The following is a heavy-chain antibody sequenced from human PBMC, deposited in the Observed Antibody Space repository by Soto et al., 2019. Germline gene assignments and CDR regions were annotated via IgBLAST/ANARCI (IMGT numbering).Heavy chain of an antibody. D-gene: IGHD1-1*01. V-gene: IGHV1-18*04. Sequence: QLHLVQSGAEVKKPGASVKVSCTASGYTFTSFGVSWVRQVPGQGLEWMGWISRYNGDTDYAQKCQGSVTMTTDRFTSTAYMEVRSPRADATAVYYCARDKPQQFVGYNCFYGMDVWGKGTTVTVAS. CDR2: ISRYNGDT. CDR1: GYTFTSFG. CDR3: ARDKPQQFVGYNCFYGMDV. J-gene: IGHJ6*04.